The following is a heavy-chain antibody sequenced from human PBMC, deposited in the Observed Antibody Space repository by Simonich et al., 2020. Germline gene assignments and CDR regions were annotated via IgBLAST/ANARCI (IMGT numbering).Heavy chain of an antibody. CDR3: AGGVYCSSTSCSTYYYYGMDV. CDR2: ISSSSRYR. J-gene: IGHJ6*02. D-gene: IGHD2-2*01. CDR1: GFTFSSYS. Sequence: EVQLVESGGGLVKPGGSLRLSCAASGFTFSSYSMNWVRQAPGKGLEWVSSISSSSRYRYYANSVKGRFTISRDNANNSLYLQMNSLRAEDTAVYYCAGGVYCSSTSCSTYYYYGMDVWGQGTTVTVSS. V-gene: IGHV3-21*01.